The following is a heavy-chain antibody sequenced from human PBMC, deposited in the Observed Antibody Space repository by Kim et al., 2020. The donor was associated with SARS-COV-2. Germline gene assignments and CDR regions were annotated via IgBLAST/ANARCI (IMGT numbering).Heavy chain of an antibody. J-gene: IGHJ6*02. D-gene: IGHD5-12*01. CDR3: ARDGGGIVATWDTTPYGMDV. Sequence: GGSLRLSCAASGFTFSSYSMNWVRQAPGKGLEWVSSISSSSSYIYYADSVKGRFTISRDNAKNSLYLQMNSLRAEDTAVYYCARDGGGIVATWDTTPYGMDVWGQGTTVTVSS. CDR2: ISSSSSYI. CDR1: GFTFSSYS. V-gene: IGHV3-21*01.